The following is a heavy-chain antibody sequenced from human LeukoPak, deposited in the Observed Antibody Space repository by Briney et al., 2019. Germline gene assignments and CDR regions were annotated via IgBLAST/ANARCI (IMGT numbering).Heavy chain of an antibody. CDR2: ISAYNGNT. CDR3: ARDFSSGWWDY. D-gene: IGHD6-19*01. CDR1: GYTFTGCY. Sequence: ASVKVSCKASGYTFTGCYMHWVRQAPGQGLEWMGWISAYNGNTNYAQKLQGRVTMTTDTSTSTAYMELRSLRSDDTAVYYCARDFSSGWWDYWGQGTLVTVSS. J-gene: IGHJ4*02. V-gene: IGHV1-18*04.